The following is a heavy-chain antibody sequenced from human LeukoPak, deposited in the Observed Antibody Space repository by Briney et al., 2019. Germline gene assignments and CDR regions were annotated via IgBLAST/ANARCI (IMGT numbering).Heavy chain of an antibody. V-gene: IGHV1-58*02. CDR2: IVVGSGNT. CDR3: ATGGGSIAAAGTRAFDI. CDR1: GFTFTTSS. Sequence: SVKVSCKASGFTFTTSSMQWVRQARGQRLEWIGWIVVGSGNTNYAQKFQERVTITRDMSTSTAYMELSSLRSEDTAVYYCATGGGSIAAAGTRAFDIWGQGTMVTVSS. J-gene: IGHJ3*02. D-gene: IGHD6-13*01.